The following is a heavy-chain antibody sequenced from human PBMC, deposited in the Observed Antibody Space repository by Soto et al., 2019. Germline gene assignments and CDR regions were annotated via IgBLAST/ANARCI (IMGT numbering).Heavy chain of an antibody. CDR3: GGSRAPMVRYYYSGMDV. D-gene: IGHD2-8*01. Sequence: SVKVSCKASGGTFSSYAISWVRPAPGQGLEWMGGVIPIFGTAGYAQKLQGRDTITAAKSTSTAYMELSSLRSEDTAVYYCGGSRAPMVRYYYSGMDVWGHGTTVTVPS. J-gene: IGHJ6*02. CDR2: VIPIFGTA. V-gene: IGHV1-69*06. CDR1: GGTFSSYA.